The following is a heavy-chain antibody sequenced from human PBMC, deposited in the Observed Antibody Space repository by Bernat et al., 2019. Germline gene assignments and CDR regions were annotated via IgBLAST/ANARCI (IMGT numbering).Heavy chain of an antibody. J-gene: IGHJ5*02. Sequence: QVQLVVSGGGVVQPGGSLRLSCAASGFTSPSYATHWFRQAPGKGLECVPFISPDGANQNKADSVKGRFTVSRDNSNNTLYLQMNSLRPEDTALYYCGMDWNDNAWGRGTLVTVSS. CDR1: GFTSPSYA. CDR2: ISPDGANQ. D-gene: IGHD1-1*01. CDR3: GMDWNDNA. V-gene: IGHV3-30*02.